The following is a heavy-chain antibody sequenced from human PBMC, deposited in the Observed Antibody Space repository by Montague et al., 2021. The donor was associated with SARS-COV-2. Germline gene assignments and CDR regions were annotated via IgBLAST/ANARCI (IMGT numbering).Heavy chain of an antibody. J-gene: IGHJ6*02. Sequence: SETLSLTCTVSGGSISSYYWSWIRQPPGKGLEWIGYIYYSGSTNYNPSPKSRVTISVDTSKNQFSLKLSSVTAADTAVYYCAREGILWFGDLAPYYYGMDVWGQGTTVTVSS. D-gene: IGHD3-10*01. V-gene: IGHV4-59*01. CDR3: AREGILWFGDLAPYYYGMDV. CDR1: GGSISSYY. CDR2: IYYSGST.